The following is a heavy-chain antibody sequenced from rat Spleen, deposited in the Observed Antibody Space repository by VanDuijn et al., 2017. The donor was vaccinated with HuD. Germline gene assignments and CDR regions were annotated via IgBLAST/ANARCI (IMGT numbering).Heavy chain of an antibody. CDR3: TRSLYSSPLLDH. CDR1: GFSLTSNG. CDR2: VSSGGNT. D-gene: IGHD1-2*01. V-gene: IGHV2S12*01. Sequence: QVQLKESGPVLVQASETLSLTCTVSGFSLTSNGVSWVRQTPGKGLEWIAAVSSGGNTYYDSTLKSRLSISRDTSKSQVFLKIYSLQTEDTAIYYCTRSLYSSPLLDHWGQGVMVTVSS. J-gene: IGHJ2*01.